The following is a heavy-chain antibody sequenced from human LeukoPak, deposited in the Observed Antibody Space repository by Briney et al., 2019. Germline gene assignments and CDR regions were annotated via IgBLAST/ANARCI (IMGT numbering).Heavy chain of an antibody. CDR2: IYPGDSDT. J-gene: IGHJ4*02. D-gene: IGHD6-13*01. Sequence: GESLKISCKGSGYTFTSYWIGWVRQMPGKGLEWMGIIYPGDSDTRYSPSFQGQVTISADKSISTAYLQWSSLKASDTAMHYCARGGSSWYTYFDFWGQGTLVTVSS. CDR3: ARGGSSWYTYFDF. V-gene: IGHV5-51*01. CDR1: GYTFTSYW.